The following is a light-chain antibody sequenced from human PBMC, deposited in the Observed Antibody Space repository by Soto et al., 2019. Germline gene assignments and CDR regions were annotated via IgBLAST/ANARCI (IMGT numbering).Light chain of an antibody. Sequence: DIQMTQSPSSLSASVGDRVTITCRASQGIYNYLAWYQQKPGKVPKLLIYAASTLQSVVPSRFSGSGSGTDFTLNISSLQPEDVATYYCQKYNRAPRTVGQGTKVEIK. CDR1: QGIYNY. CDR2: AAS. J-gene: IGKJ1*01. V-gene: IGKV1-27*01. CDR3: QKYNRAPRT.